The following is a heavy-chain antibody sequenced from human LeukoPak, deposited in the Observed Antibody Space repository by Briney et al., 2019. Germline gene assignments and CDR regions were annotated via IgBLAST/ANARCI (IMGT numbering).Heavy chain of an antibody. CDR3: ARETYGSGSYFDY. V-gene: IGHV1-2*04. D-gene: IGHD3-10*01. J-gene: IGHJ4*02. CDR2: INPNSGGT. Sequence: GASVKVSCKASGYTSTGYYMHWVRQAPGQGLEWMGWINPNSGGTNYAQKFQGWVTMTRDTSISTAYMELSRLRSDDTAVYYCARETYGSGSYFDYWGQGTLVTVSS. CDR1: GYTSTGYY.